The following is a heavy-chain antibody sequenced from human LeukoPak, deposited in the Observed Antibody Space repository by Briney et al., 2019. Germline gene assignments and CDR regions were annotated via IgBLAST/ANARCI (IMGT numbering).Heavy chain of an antibody. CDR2: IYYSGST. V-gene: IGHV4-39*01. CDR1: GGSISSSSYY. CDR3: ARHAPSYFDY. Sequence: SETLSLTCTVSGGSISSSSYYWGWIRQPPGKGLEWIGSIYYSGSTYYNPSLKSRVTMSVDTSKNQFSLKLSSVTAADTAVYYCARHAPSYFDYWGQGTLVTVSS. J-gene: IGHJ4*02.